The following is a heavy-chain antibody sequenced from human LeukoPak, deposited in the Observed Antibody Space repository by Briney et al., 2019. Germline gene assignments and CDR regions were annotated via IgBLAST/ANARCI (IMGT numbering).Heavy chain of an antibody. D-gene: IGHD3-16*02. CDR2: IYYSGST. J-gene: IGHJ4*02. V-gene: IGHV4-39*07. CDR1: GGSISSSSYY. Sequence: SETLSLTCTVSGGSISSSSYYWGWIRQPPGKGLEWIGSIYYSGSTYYNPSLKSRVTISVDTSKNQFSLKLSSVTAADTAVYYCAREHYVWGSYRRTSHWGQGTLVTVSS. CDR3: AREHYVWGSYRRTSH.